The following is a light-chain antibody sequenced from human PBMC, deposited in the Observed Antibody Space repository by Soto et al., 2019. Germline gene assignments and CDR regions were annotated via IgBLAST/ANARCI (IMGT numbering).Light chain of an antibody. CDR2: DAS. V-gene: IGKV3-11*01. Sequence: EIVLTQSPATLSLSPGERATLSCRARQSISSYLAWYQQKPGQAPRLLFYDASNRAAGIPARFSGSGSGTDFTLTISRLYPEDFAVYYCQQRSNWLWTFGQGTKVEI. CDR3: QQRSNWLWT. CDR1: QSISSY. J-gene: IGKJ1*01.